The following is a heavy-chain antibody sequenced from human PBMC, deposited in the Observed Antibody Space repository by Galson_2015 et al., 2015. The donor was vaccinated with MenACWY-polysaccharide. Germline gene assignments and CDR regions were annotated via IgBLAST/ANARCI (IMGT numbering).Heavy chain of an antibody. CDR2: ISSGDTE. V-gene: IGHV3-48*01. CDR3: ATFTAQIDAGGAFYWYFDL. J-gene: IGHJ2*01. CDR1: GFTFSSYS. Sequence: SLRLSCAASGFTFSSYSMNWVRQAPGKGLEWVSYISSGDTEYYADSVKGRFTISRDNAQNSLYLQMNSLRAEDTALYYCATFTAQIDAGGAFYWYFDLWGRGTLVTVSS. D-gene: IGHD3-16*01.